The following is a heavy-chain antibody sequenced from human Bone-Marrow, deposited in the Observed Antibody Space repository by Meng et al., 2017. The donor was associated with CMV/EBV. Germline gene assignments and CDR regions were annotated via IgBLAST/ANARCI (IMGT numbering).Heavy chain of an antibody. CDR2: TYYRSKWYN. CDR3: ASESVGPTGTTSPLDY. J-gene: IGHJ4*02. D-gene: IGHD1-1*01. Sequence: LRLSCAISGDSVSSNSAAWNWIRQSPSRGLEWLGRTYYRSKWYNDYAVSVKSRITINPDTSKNQFSLQLNSVTPEDTAVYYCASESVGPTGTTSPLDYWGQGTLVTFSS. CDR1: GDSVSSNSAA. V-gene: IGHV6-1*01.